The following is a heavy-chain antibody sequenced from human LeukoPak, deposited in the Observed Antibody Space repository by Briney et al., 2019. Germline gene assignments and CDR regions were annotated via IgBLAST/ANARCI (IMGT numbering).Heavy chain of an antibody. Sequence: SVKVSCKASGGTFSSYAISWVRQAPGQGLEWMGGIIPIFGTANYPQKFQGRVTITADESTSTAYMELSSLRSEDTAVYYCARVPPPYGSTYYYYMDVWGKGTTVTVSS. CDR2: IIPIFGTA. V-gene: IGHV1-69*01. J-gene: IGHJ6*03. CDR1: GGTFSSYA. D-gene: IGHD3-16*01. CDR3: ARVPPPYGSTYYYYMDV.